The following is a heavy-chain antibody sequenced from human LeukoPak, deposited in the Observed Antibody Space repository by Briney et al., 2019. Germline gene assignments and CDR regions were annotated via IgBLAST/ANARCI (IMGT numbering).Heavy chain of an antibody. CDR2: IRQDGSEK. Sequence: GGSLRLSCAASGFTFSTYWMSWVRQAPGKGLEWVANIRQDGSEKYYVDSVKGRFTISRDNAKNSLYLQMNSLRAEDTAVYYCARGDVAVEWLLPPYYFDFWGQGTLVTVSS. J-gene: IGHJ4*02. D-gene: IGHD3-3*01. CDR1: GFTFSTYW. CDR3: ARGDVAVEWLLPPYYFDF. V-gene: IGHV3-7*04.